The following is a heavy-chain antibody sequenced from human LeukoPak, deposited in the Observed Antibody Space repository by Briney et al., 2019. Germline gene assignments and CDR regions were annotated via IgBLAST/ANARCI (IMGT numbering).Heavy chain of an antibody. J-gene: IGHJ3*02. Sequence: ASVKVSCKASGGTFSSYAISWVRQAPGQGLEWMGGIIPLFGTADYIQKFQGRVTITADESTNTAYMELSSLRSEDTAVYYCAGGTKEDCSSSSCDWGDAFAIWGQGTMVTVSS. CDR2: IIPLFGTA. CDR3: AGGTKEDCSSSSCDWGDAFAI. V-gene: IGHV1-69*13. D-gene: IGHD2-2*01. CDR1: GGTFSSYA.